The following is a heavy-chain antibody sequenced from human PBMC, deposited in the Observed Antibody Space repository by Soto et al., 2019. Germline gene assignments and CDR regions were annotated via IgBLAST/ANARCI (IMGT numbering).Heavy chain of an antibody. V-gene: IGHV4-34*01. J-gene: IGHJ5*02. CDR3: ARGVCTNRVCYGYNGTWFDP. Sequence: SETLSLTCAVYGGSFSGYYWSWIRQPPGKGLEWIGEINHSGSTNYNPSLKSRVTISVDTSKNQFSLKLSSVTAADTAVYYCARGVCTNRVCYGYNGTWFDPRGQGTLVTVSS. CDR1: GGSFSGYY. D-gene: IGHD2-8*01. CDR2: INHSGST.